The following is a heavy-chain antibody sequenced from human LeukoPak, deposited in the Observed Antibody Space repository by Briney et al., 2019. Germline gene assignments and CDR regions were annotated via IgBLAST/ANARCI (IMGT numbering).Heavy chain of an antibody. V-gene: IGHV3-48*01. CDR1: GFTFSSYG. Sequence: GGSLRLSCAASGFTFSSYGINWVRQAPGKGLEWLSYISSSSSTIKYADSVRGRFTISRDNAKNSLFLQMNSLRAEDTAEYYCARESGYIDYWGQGTLVTVSS. J-gene: IGHJ4*02. CDR3: ARESGYIDY. D-gene: IGHD5-12*01. CDR2: ISSSSSTI.